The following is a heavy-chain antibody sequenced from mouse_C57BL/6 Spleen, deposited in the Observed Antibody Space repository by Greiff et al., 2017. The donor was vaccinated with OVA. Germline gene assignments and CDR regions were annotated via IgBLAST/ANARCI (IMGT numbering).Heavy chain of an antibody. D-gene: IGHD2-4*01. CDR3: ARYSYDYERAAY. Sequence: VQLQQPGAELVKPGASVKLSCKASGYTFTSSWMQWVKQRPGQGLEWIGELDPSDSYTNYNQKFKGKATLTVDTSSSPAYMQLSSLTSEDSAVYYCARYSYDYERAAYWGQGTLVTVSA. J-gene: IGHJ3*01. V-gene: IGHV1-50*01. CDR1: GYTFTSSW. CDR2: LDPSDSYT.